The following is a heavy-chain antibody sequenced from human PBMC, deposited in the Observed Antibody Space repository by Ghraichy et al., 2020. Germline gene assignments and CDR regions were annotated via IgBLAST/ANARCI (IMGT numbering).Heavy chain of an antibody. CDR2: IYYSGNT. Sequence: SETLSLTCTVSGGSISSYYWSWIRQPPGKGLEWVGSIYYSGNTYYNPSLKSRVAISVDTSKNQFSLKLSSVTAADTAVYYCARHWNIVVVVAAKAFDFWGQGTLVAVSS. J-gene: IGHJ4*02. V-gene: IGHV4-39*01. CDR3: ARHWNIVVVVAAKAFDF. CDR1: GGSISSYY. D-gene: IGHD2-15*01.